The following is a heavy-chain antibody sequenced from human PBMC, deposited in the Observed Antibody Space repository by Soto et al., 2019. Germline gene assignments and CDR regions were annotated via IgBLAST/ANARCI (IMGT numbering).Heavy chain of an antibody. CDR2: IWYDGSNK. CDR1: GFTFSSYG. D-gene: IGHD2-2*01. V-gene: IGHV3-33*01. CDR3: ARDLYCSSTSCPNDY. J-gene: IGHJ4*02. Sequence: GGSLRLSCAASGFTFSSYGMHWVSQAPGKGLEWVAVIWYDGSNKYYADSVKGRFTISRDNSKNTLYLQMNSLRAEDTAVYYCARDLYCSSTSCPNDYWGQGTLVTVSS.